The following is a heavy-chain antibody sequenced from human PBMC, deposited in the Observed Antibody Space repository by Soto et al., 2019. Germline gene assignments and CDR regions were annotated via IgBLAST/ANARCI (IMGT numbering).Heavy chain of an antibody. CDR3: ARVAGDPSYVYAFDI. Sequence: QVQLQESGPGLVKPSQTLSLTCTVSGGSISSGGYYWSWIRQHPGKGLEWIGYIYYSGSTYYNPPLKSRVTISVDTSKNQFSLKLSSVTAADTAVYYCARVAGDPSYVYAFDIWGQGTMVTVSS. J-gene: IGHJ3*02. V-gene: IGHV4-31*03. CDR2: IYYSGST. D-gene: IGHD2-21*02. CDR1: GGSISSGGYY.